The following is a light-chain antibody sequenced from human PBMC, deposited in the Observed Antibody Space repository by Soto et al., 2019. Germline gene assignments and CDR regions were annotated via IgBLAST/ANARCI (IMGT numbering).Light chain of an antibody. CDR3: SSYTSSSTQV. V-gene: IGLV2-14*01. CDR2: EVS. Sequence: QSALTQPASVSGSPGQSITISCTGTSSDVGGYNYVSWYQQHPGKAPKLMIYEVSNRPSGVSNRFSGSKSGNTASLTISGLQAEYEADYYSSSYTSSSTQVFGGGTKLTVL. CDR1: SSDVGGYNY. J-gene: IGLJ3*02.